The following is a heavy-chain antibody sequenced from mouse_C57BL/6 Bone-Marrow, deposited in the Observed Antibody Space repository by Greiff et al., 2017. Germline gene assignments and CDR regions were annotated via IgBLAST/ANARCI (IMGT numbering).Heavy chain of an antibody. CDR1: GYTFTGYW. CDR3: AREGLGRDFDY. J-gene: IGHJ2*01. D-gene: IGHD2-2*01. Sequence: QVQLQQSGAELMKPGASVKLSCKATGYTFTGYWIEWVKQRPGHGLEWIGEILPGSGSTNYNEKFKGKATFTVDTSSNTAYMQLSSLTTEDSAIYYCAREGLGRDFDYWGQGPTLTVSS. V-gene: IGHV1-9*01. CDR2: ILPGSGST.